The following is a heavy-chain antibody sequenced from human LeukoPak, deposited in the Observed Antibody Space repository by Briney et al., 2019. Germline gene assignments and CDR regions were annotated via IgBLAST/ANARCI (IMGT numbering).Heavy chain of an antibody. CDR1: GFTFSSYW. D-gene: IGHD6-19*01. CDR3: ARPGIALDVLYYFDY. V-gene: IGHV3-74*01. Sequence: PGGSLRLSCAASGFTFSSYWMHWVRQAPGKGLVWVSRISGDESSTTYADSVKGRFTITRDNAKNTLYLQMNSLRVEDTAVYYCARPGIALDVLYYFDYWGQGTLGSVSS. J-gene: IGHJ4*02. CDR2: ISGDESST.